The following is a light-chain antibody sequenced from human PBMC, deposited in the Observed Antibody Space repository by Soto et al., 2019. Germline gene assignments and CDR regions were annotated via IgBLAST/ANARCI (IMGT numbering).Light chain of an antibody. V-gene: IGLV2-14*01. CDR2: DVS. CDR1: SSDVGGYNY. CDR3: CSYTTSNTRQIV. J-gene: IGLJ1*01. Sequence: QSALTQPASASGSPGQSITISCTGTSSDVGGYNYVSWYQQHPGKAPKFMIYDVSNRPSGVSNRFSGSKSGNTASLTISGLPAEDEADYYCCSYTTSNTRQIVFGTGTKVTVL.